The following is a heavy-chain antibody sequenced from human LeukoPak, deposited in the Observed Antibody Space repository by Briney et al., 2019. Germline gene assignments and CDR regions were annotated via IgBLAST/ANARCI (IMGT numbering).Heavy chain of an antibody. CDR3: TTDEWMVRTY. V-gene: IGHV3-15*01. D-gene: IGHD6-19*01. CDR2: IISKTDGGAT. Sequence: PGGSLRLSCAASGFTFSNAWMSWVRQAPGKGLEWVGRIISKTDGGATDYAAPVKGRFTISRDASKKTLYLQMNSLKTEDTTVYYCTTDEWMVRTYWGQGTLVTVPS. CDR1: GFTFSNAW. J-gene: IGHJ4*02.